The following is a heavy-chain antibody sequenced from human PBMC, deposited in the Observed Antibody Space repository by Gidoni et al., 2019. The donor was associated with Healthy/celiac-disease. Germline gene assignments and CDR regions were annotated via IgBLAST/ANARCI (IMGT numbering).Heavy chain of an antibody. CDR3: VKERETRGGWYFFNYFDY. Sequence: EVQLVESGGGLVQPGGSLRLSCSASGFTFSSYAMHWVRPAPGKGLEYFSAISSNGGSTYYADSVKGRFTISRDNSKNTLYLQMSSLRAEDTAVYYCVKERETRGGWYFFNYFDYWGQGTLVTVSS. J-gene: IGHJ4*02. CDR2: ISSNGGST. CDR1: GFTFSSYA. V-gene: IGHV3-64D*06. D-gene: IGHD6-19*01.